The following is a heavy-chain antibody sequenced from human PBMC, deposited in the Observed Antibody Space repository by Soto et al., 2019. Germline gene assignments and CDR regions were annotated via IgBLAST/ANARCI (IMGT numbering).Heavy chain of an antibody. J-gene: IGHJ6*02. V-gene: IGHV1-69*01. Sequence: QEQLVQSGAEVKKPGSSVKVSCKASGGTFSSYAISWVRQAPGQGLEWMGGIIPIFGTANYAQKFQGRVTITADESTSTAYMELSSLRSEDTAVYYCARVSGYGGNSGYRYYYYGMDVWGQGTTVTVSS. CDR2: IIPIFGTA. CDR3: ARVSGYGGNSGYRYYYYGMDV. D-gene: IGHD5-12*01. CDR1: GGTFSSYA.